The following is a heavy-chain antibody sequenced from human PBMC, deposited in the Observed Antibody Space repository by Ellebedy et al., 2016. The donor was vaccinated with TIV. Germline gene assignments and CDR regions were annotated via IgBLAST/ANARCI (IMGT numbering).Heavy chain of an antibody. CDR2: INPSGGST. D-gene: IGHD2-15*01. V-gene: IGHV1-46*01. Sequence: ASVKVSCKTSGYSFTNYHMHWVRQAPGQGLEWMGIINPSGGSTNYAQKFQGRVTMTRDTSTTTVYLELIGLRSEDTAVYYCARRYCSGGSCKVDYWGQGTLATVSS. CDR1: GYSFTNYH. CDR3: ARRYCSGGSCKVDY. J-gene: IGHJ4*02.